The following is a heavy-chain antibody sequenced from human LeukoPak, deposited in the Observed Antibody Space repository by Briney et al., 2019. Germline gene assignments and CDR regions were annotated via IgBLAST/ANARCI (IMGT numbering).Heavy chain of an antibody. CDR1: GFTFSSYS. Sequence: PGGSLRLSCAASGFTFSSYSMNWVRQAPGKGLEWVSYISSSSSTIYYADSVKGRFTISRDNAKNSLYLQMNSLRAEDTAVYYCARALLGFWSGPYPNWFDPWGQGTLVTVSS. V-gene: IGHV3-48*04. CDR3: ARALLGFWSGPYPNWFDP. J-gene: IGHJ5*02. CDR2: ISSSSSTI. D-gene: IGHD3-3*01.